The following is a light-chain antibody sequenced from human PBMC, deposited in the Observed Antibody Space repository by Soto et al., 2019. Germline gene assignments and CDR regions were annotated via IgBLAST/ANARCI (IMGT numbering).Light chain of an antibody. CDR3: QKYDSAPWT. J-gene: IGKJ1*01. Sequence: DIQMTQSPSSLSASVRDSVTITCRASQGISNYLAGYQQNPGKVPKLLISAASTLQSGVPSRLSGSGSGTDFTLTISSLQPEDVATSYCQKYDSAPWTFGQGTTVEIK. CDR2: AAS. V-gene: IGKV1-27*01. CDR1: QGISNY.